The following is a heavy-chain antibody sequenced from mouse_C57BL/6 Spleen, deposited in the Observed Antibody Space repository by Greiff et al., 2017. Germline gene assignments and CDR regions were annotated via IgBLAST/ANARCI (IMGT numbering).Heavy chain of an antibody. CDR1: GYSITSGYY. CDR3: AREGDYYGSSPGYFDY. CDR2: ISYDGSN. J-gene: IGHJ2*01. V-gene: IGHV3-6*01. D-gene: IGHD1-1*01. Sequence: EVKLQESGPGLVKPSQSLSLTCSVTGYSITSGYYWNWIRQFPGNKLEWMGYISYDGSNNYNPSLKNRISITRDTSKNQFFLKLNSVTTEDTATYYCAREGDYYGSSPGYFDYWGQGTTLTVSS.